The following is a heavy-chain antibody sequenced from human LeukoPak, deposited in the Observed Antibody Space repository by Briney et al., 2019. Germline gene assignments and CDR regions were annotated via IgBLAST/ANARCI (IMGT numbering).Heavy chain of an antibody. J-gene: IGHJ4*02. V-gene: IGHV4-39*01. CDR1: GGSISCSSYY. Sequence: SETLSLTCTVSGGSISCSSYYWGWIRQPPGKGLEWIGSIYYSGSTYYNPSLKSRVTISVDTSKNQFSLKLGSVTAADTAVYYCARRGSIATGAFTHWGQGTLVTVSS. D-gene: IGHD1-26*01. CDR3: ARRGSIATGAFTH. CDR2: IYYSGST.